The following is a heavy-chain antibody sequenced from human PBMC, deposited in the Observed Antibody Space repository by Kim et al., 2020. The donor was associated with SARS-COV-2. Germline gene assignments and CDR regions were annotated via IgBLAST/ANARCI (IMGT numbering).Heavy chain of an antibody. D-gene: IGHD5-12*01. CDR3: VRDGRWLQESYYYYCGMDV. V-gene: IGHV3-64D*06. J-gene: IGHJ6*02. Sequence: GRFTISRDNSTNTLYLQMSSLRAEDTAVYYCVRDGRWLQESYYYYCGMDVWGQGTTVTVSS.